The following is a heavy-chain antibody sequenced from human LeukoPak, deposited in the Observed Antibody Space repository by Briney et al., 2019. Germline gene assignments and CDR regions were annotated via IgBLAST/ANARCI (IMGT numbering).Heavy chain of an antibody. CDR3: AKGPSRRGELLGF. V-gene: IGHV3-23*01. D-gene: IGHD1-26*01. Sequence: GGSLRLSCAASGFTFSSYAMSWVRQAPGKGLEWVSAISGSGASTYYADSVKGRFTISRDNSKNTLYLQMNSLRAEDTAVYYCAKGPSRRGELLGFWGQGTLVTVSS. CDR2: ISGSGAST. J-gene: IGHJ4*02. CDR1: GFTFSSYA.